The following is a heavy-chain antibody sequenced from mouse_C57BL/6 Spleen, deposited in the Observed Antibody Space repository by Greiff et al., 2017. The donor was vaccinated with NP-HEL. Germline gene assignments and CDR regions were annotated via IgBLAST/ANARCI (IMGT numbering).Heavy chain of an antibody. D-gene: IGHD1-3*01. CDR2: ISSGSSTI. J-gene: IGHJ3*01. Sequence: EVKLMESGGGLVKPGGSLKLSCAASGFTFSDYGMHWVRQAPEKGLEWVAYISSGSSTIYYADTVKGRFTISRDNAKNTLFLQMTSLRSEDTAMYYCAREWRRGFAYWGQGTLVTVSA. CDR3: AREWRRGFAY. V-gene: IGHV5-17*01. CDR1: GFTFSDYG.